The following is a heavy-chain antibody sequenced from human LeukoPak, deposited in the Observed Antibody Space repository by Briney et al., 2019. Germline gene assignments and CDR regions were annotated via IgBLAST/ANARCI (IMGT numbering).Heavy chain of an antibody. Sequence: EGSLRLSCAASGFTFSSYGMSWVRQAPGKGLEWVSAISGSGGSTYCADSVKGRFTISRDNSKNTLYLQMNSLRAEDTAVYYCAKCLYIMTLDAFDIWGQGTMVTVSS. CDR2: ISGSGGST. V-gene: IGHV3-23*01. CDR3: AKCLYIMTLDAFDI. CDR1: GFTFSSYG. J-gene: IGHJ3*02. D-gene: IGHD1-14*01.